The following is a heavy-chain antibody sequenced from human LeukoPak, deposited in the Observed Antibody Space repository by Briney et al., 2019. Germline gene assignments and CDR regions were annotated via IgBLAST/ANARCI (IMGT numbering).Heavy chain of an antibody. Sequence: ASVKVSCKASGYTFTGYYMHWVRQAPGQGLEWMGWINPNSGGTNYAQKFQGRVTMTRDTSISTAYMELSRLRSDDTAVYYCARDWMLERAFDIWGQGTMVTVSS. CDR3: ARDWMLERAFDI. D-gene: IGHD1-1*01. CDR2: INPNSGGT. J-gene: IGHJ3*02. V-gene: IGHV1-2*02. CDR1: GYTFTGYY.